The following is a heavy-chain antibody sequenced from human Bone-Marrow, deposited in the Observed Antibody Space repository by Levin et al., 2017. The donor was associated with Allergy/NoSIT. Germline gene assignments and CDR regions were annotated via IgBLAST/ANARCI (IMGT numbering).Heavy chain of an antibody. Sequence: SCAASGFTFSDYYMSWIRQAPGKGLEWVSYISSSGSTIYYADSVKGRFTISRDNAKNSLYLQMNSLRAEDTAVYYCARDRFSSKLASAFDYWGQGTLVTVSS. CDR2: ISSSGSTI. D-gene: IGHD6-13*01. CDR1: GFTFSDYY. CDR3: ARDRFSSKLASAFDY. V-gene: IGHV3-11*01. J-gene: IGHJ4*02.